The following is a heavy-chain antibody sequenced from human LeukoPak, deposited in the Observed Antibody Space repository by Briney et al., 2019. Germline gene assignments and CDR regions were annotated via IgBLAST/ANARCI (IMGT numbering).Heavy chain of an antibody. Sequence: ASVKVSCKASGYTFTSYGISWVRQAPGQGLEWMGWISAYNGNTNYAQKLQGRVTMTTDTSTSTAYMELRSLRSDDTAVYYCARDREYYYDSSAGGYYYYGMDVWGQGTTVTVSS. CDR2: ISAYNGNT. J-gene: IGHJ6*02. V-gene: IGHV1-18*01. CDR3: ARDREYYYDSSAGGYYYYGMDV. D-gene: IGHD3-22*01. CDR1: GYTFTSYG.